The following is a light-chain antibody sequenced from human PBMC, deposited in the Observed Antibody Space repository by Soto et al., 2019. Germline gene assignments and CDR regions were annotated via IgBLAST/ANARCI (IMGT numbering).Light chain of an antibody. CDR2: KAS. V-gene: IGKV1-5*03. CDR3: QQYHTSSIT. Sequence: DIQMTQSPSTLSASVGDRVTITCRASQSINRWLAWYQQKPGKAPKLLIYKASSLESGVPSRFSGGGIGTEFSLSISSLQPDDFATYYCQQYHTSSITFGQGTRLEIK. J-gene: IGKJ5*01. CDR1: QSINRW.